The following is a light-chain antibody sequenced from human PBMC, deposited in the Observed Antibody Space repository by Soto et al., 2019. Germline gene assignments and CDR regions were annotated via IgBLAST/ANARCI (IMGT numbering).Light chain of an antibody. CDR3: QQYSNWPYT. CDR1: QSVSSK. Sequence: EVVLTQSPATLSVSPGERATLSCRASQSVSSKLAWYHQKPGQAPRLLFYGASTRATGIATRFSGSGSGTEFTLTISSLQSEDFAVYYCQQYSNWPYTFGQGTKLEIK. CDR2: GAS. V-gene: IGKV3-15*01. J-gene: IGKJ2*01.